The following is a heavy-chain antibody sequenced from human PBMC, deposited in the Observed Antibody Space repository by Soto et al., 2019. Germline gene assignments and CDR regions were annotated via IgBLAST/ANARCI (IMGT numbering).Heavy chain of an antibody. V-gene: IGHV1-18*01. CDR3: ALSYGSYHYGAY. CDR2: ISLYSDGT. Sequence: QVQLVQSGGEVKRPGASVKVSCKTSGYTFSNYGITWVRQAPGQPLEWLGWISLYSDGTNYAQKFQGRVSMTTDTSTTTAYMELRSLRSDDTAVYYCALSYGSYHYGAYWGQGTLVTVSS. CDR1: GYTFSNYG. J-gene: IGHJ4*02. D-gene: IGHD4-17*01.